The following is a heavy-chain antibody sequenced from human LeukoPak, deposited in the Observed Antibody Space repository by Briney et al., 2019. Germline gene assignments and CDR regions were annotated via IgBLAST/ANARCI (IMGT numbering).Heavy chain of an antibody. V-gene: IGHV3-74*01. CDR3: ARGGGYSYEAVSS. D-gene: IGHD5-18*01. J-gene: IGHJ4*02. CDR1: GFTFINHW. Sequence: GGSLRLSCAASGFTFINHWMHWARQAPGKGLVWVSRINSAESSIAYADSVKGRFTISRDNAKNTLYLQMNSLGAEDTAVYYCARGGGYSYEAVSSWGQGTLVTVSS. CDR2: INSAESSI.